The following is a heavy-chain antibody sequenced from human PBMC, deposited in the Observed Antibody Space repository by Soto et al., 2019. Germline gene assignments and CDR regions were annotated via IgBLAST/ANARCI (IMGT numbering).Heavy chain of an antibody. V-gene: IGHV1-69*06. D-gene: IGHD6-13*01. J-gene: IGHJ5*02. CDR2: IIPIFGTA. CDR3: AREIAAAANWFDP. CDR1: GGTFSSYA. Sequence: SVKVSCKASGGTFSSYAISWVRQAPGQGLEWMGGIIPIFGTANYAQKFQGRVTITADKSTSTAYMELSSLRSEDTAVYYCAREIAAAANWFDPWGQGTLVTVSS.